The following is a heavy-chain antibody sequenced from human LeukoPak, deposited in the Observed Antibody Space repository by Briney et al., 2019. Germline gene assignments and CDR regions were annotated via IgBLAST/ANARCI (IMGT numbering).Heavy chain of an antibody. CDR1: GFTFSSYS. J-gene: IGHJ4*02. V-gene: IGHV3-48*01. CDR2: ISSSSSTI. Sequence: PGGSLRLSCAASGFTFSSYSMNWVRQAPGKGLEWVSYISSSSSTIYYADAVKGRFTISRDNAKNSLYLQMNSLSAEDTAVYYCARGDGSPQLDYWGQGTLVTVSS. D-gene: IGHD3-10*01. CDR3: ARGDGSPQLDY.